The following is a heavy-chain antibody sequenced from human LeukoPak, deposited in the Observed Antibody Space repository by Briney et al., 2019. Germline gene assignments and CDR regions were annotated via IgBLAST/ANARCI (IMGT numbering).Heavy chain of an antibody. CDR1: GYTFTNYA. V-gene: IGHV7-4-1*02. D-gene: IGHD2-2*01. CDR2: INTDTGNP. Sequence: ASVKVSCTASGYTFTNYAMNWVRQAPGQGLEWMGWINTDTGNPTYAQGFTRRLVFSLDTSASTAYLQISSLKTEDTAVYYCARTLFGDQYQLLHNWFDPWGQGTLVTVSP. CDR3: ARTLFGDQYQLLHNWFDP. J-gene: IGHJ5*02.